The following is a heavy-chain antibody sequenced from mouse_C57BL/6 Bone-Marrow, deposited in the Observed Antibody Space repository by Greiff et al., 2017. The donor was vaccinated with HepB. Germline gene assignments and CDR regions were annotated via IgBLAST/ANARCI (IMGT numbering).Heavy chain of an antibody. CDR1: GYAFTNYL. D-gene: IGHD2-1*01. J-gene: IGHJ2*01. CDR3: ARKGIYYGNPFDY. V-gene: IGHV1-54*01. Sequence: VQLQESGAELVRPGTSVKVSCKASGYAFTNYLIEWVKQRPGQGLEWIGVINPGSGGTNYNEKFKGKATLTADKSSSTAYMQLSSLTSEDSAVYFCARKGIYYGNPFDYWGQGTTLTVSS. CDR2: INPGSGGT.